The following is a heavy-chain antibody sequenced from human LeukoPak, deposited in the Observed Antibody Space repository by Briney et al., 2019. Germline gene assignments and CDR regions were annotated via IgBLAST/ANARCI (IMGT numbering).Heavy chain of an antibody. CDR2: IIPIFGTA. D-gene: IGHD3-3*01. V-gene: IGHV1-69*13. CDR1: GGTFSSHA. CDR3: ARVVQFAGAYYDFWSGYSWFDP. Sequence: GASVKVSCKASGGTFSSHAISWVRQAPGQGLEWMGGIIPIFGTANYAQKFQGRATITADESTSTAYMELSSLRSEDTAVYYCARVVQFAGAYYDFWSGYSWFDPWGQGTLVTVSS. J-gene: IGHJ5*02.